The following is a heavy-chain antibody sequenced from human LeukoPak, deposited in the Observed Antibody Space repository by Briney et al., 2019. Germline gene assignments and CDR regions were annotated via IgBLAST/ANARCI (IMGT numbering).Heavy chain of an antibody. V-gene: IGHV3-33*06. CDR3: AKDGAGWTHYFDY. Sequence: GSLRLSCAASGFTFSSYGMHWVRQAPGKGLEWVAVIWYDGSNKYYADSVKGRFTISRDNSKNTLYLQMNSLRAEDTAVYYCAKDGAGWTHYFDYWGQGTLVTVSS. CDR2: IWYDGSNK. J-gene: IGHJ4*02. CDR1: GFTFSSYG. D-gene: IGHD2-15*01.